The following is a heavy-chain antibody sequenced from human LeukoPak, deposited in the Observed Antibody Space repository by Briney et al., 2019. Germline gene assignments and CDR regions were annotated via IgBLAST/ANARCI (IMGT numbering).Heavy chain of an antibody. J-gene: IGHJ3*02. D-gene: IGHD2-2*01. CDR2: IWYDGSNK. V-gene: IGHV3-33*01. CDR3: ARACSSTSCYFAFDI. CDR1: GFTFSSYG. Sequence: PGGSLRLSCAASGFTFSSYGMHWVRQAPGKGLEWVAVIWYDGSNKYYADSVKGRFTISRDNSKNTLYLQMNSLRAEDTAVYYCARACSSTSCYFAFDIWGQGTMVTVSS.